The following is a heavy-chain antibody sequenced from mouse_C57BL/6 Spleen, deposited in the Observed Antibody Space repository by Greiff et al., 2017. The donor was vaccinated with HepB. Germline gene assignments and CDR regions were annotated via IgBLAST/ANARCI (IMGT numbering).Heavy chain of an antibody. CDR1: GYAFSSSW. CDR3: AGYYGSSYGDWYFDV. J-gene: IGHJ1*03. V-gene: IGHV1-82*01. CDR2: IYPGDGDT. D-gene: IGHD1-1*01. Sequence: VKLMESGPELVKPGASVKISCKASGYAFSSSWMNWVKQRPGKGLEWIGRIYPGDGDTNYNGKFKGKATLTADKSSSTAYMQLSSLTSEDSAVYFCAGYYGSSYGDWYFDVWGTGTTVTVSS.